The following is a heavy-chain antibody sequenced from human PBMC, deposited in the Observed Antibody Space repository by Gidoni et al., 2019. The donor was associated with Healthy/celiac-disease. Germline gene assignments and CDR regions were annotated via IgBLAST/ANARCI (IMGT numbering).Heavy chain of an antibody. D-gene: IGHD6-6*01. Sequence: QVQLVQSGAEVKKPGASVKVSCKASDYTFTSYGFNWVRQAPGQGLEWMGWISAYNGNTIYAQKLQGRVTMTTDTATSTAYMELRSLRSDDTAVYYCARSGFIAARPSWLYYFDYWGQGTLVTVSS. J-gene: IGHJ4*02. V-gene: IGHV1-18*01. CDR2: ISAYNGNT. CDR3: ARSGFIAARPSWLYYFDY. CDR1: DYTFTSYG.